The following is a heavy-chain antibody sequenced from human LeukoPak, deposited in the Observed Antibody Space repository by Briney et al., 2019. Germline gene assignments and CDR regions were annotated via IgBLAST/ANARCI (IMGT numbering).Heavy chain of an antibody. V-gene: IGHV1-46*01. Sequence: ASVKVSCKASGYTFTSYYMHWVRQAPGQGLEWMGIINPSGGSTSYAQKFQGRVTMTRDTSTSTVYMELSSLRSEDTAVYYCARDGGTYYDFLTVSDFDYGGRETLVTVSS. CDR1: GYTFTSYY. D-gene: IGHD3-9*01. CDR3: ARDGGTYYDFLTVSDFDY. CDR2: INPSGGST. J-gene: IGHJ4*02.